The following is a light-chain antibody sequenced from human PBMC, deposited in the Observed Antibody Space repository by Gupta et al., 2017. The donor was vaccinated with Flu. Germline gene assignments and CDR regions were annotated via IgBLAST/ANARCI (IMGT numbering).Light chain of an antibody. V-gene: IGLV2-11*01. Sequence: QSAPTQPRSVSGSPGQSVPISCTGSSNDVVGSNRVSWYQQRPGKAPKLILYDVTERPSGVPDRFSGSKSGNTASLTISGLQADDEADYYCSSHAGRVTWVFGTGTTGTVL. CDR3: SSHAGRVTWV. CDR2: DVT. J-gene: IGLJ1*01. CDR1: SNDVVGSNR.